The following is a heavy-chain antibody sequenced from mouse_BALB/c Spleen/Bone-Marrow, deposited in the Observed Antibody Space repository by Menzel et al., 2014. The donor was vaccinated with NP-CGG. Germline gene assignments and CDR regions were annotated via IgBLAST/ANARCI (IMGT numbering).Heavy chain of an antibody. CDR3: ARKGYGNYHYYAMDY. Sequence: VQLQQSGAELAKPGASVKMSCKASGYTFTSYWMYWIKQRPGQGLEWIGYINPSTGYTEYNQKFKDKATSTADKSSNTSYMQLSSLTSEDSAVYYCARKGYGNYHYYAMDYWGQGTSVTVSS. CDR1: GYTFTSYW. V-gene: IGHV1-7*01. CDR2: INPSTGYT. D-gene: IGHD2-1*01. J-gene: IGHJ4*01.